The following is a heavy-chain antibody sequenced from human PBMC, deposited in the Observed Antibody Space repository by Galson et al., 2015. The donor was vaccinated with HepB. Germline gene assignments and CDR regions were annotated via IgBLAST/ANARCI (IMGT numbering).Heavy chain of an antibody. CDR1: GYTFTNYA. V-gene: IGHV1-3*01. J-gene: IGHJ4*02. CDR2: INGGNGNT. Sequence: SVKVSCKASGYTFTNYAIHWVRQAPGQRLEWMGWINGGNGNTKFSQKFQGRVTITRDTSASAAYMELSSLRSEDTAVYYCARDLRPIVVGITPLGYWGQGTLVTVSS. D-gene: IGHD3-22*01. CDR3: ARDLRPIVVGITPLGY.